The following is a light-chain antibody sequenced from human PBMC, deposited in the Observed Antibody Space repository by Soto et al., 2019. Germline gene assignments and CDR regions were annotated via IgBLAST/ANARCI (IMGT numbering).Light chain of an antibody. J-gene: IGKJ5*01. V-gene: IGKV3D-15*01. CDR1: QSVSSD. CDR3: HHYSSWPPYT. CDR2: GAS. Sequence: EIVMTHSPDTLSVSPGDRAALSCRTIQSVSSDLAWYQQKPGQAPRLLIYGASTRATGIPARFSGSGSGTEFTLTISSLKSEDFAVYYCHHYSSWPPYTFGQGTRMEIK.